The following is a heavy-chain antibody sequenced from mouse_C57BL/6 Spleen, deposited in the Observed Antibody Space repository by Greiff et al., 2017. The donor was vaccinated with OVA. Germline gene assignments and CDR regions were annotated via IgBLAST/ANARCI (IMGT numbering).Heavy chain of an antibody. CDR3: ARYGDSYAWFAY. CDR2: IYPGDGDT. V-gene: IGHV1-82*01. CDR1: GYAFSSSW. J-gene: IGHJ3*01. D-gene: IGHD1-1*01. Sequence: VQLQESGPELVKPGASVKISCKASGYAFSSSWMNWVKQRPGKGLEWIGRIYPGDGDTNYNGKFKGKATLTADKSSSPAYMQLSSLTSEDSSFYFCARYGDSYAWFAYWGQGTLVTVSA.